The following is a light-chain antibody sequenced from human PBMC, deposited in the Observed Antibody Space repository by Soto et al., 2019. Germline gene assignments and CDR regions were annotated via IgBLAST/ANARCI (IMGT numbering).Light chain of an antibody. CDR1: QSVGSIY. CDR2: GAS. V-gene: IGKV3-20*01. Sequence: IVLTQSPCTLSLSPGERATLSCRSSQSVGSIYLAWYQQKPGQAPRLLIHGASNRASGVPDRFSGSGSGTDFTLTISRLEPEDFAVYYCQQYGSSPRTFGQGTKVDIK. J-gene: IGKJ1*01. CDR3: QQYGSSPRT.